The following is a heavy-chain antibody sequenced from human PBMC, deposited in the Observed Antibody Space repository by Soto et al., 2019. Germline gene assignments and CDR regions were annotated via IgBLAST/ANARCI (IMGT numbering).Heavy chain of an antibody. CDR3: ARTSHPFCSRPTREWLDL. D-gene: IGHD2-15*01. V-gene: IGHV3-48*03. CDR1: DFTFSSCG. J-gene: IGHJ5*02. Sequence: GGSLRLSCSASDFTFSSCGMNWVRQAPGKGLEWISYISHSATTIQYADSVKGRFTISRDNAKNLLFLQMNSLRVEDTAVYYCARTSHPFCSRPTREWLDLWGQATLVTVS. CDR2: ISHSATTI.